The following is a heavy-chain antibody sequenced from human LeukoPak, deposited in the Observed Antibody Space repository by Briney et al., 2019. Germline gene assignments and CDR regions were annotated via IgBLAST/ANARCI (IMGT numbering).Heavy chain of an antibody. V-gene: IGHV1-69*13. D-gene: IGHD3-9*01. Sequence: GASVKVSCKASGYTFTNFGISWVRQAPGQGLEWMGGIIPIFGTANYAQKFQGRVTITADESTSTAYMELSSLRSEDTAVYYCARDILTGYSPHNWFDPWGQGTLVTVSS. J-gene: IGHJ5*02. CDR1: GYTFTNFG. CDR2: IIPIFGTA. CDR3: ARDILTGYSPHNWFDP.